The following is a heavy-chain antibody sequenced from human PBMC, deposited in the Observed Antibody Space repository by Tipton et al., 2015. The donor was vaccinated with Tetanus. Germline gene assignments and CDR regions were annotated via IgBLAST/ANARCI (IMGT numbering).Heavy chain of an antibody. J-gene: IGHJ2*01. CDR1: GGSISSGAYY. D-gene: IGHD1-1*01. V-gene: IGHV4-31*02. CDR3: ARTQPIGWYFDL. Sequence: LRLSCTVSGGSISSGAYYWSWIRQHPGKGLEWIGYIYYSGSTFYNPSLKSRVTTSVDTSKNQFSLKLSSVTAADTAVYYCARTQPIGWYFDLWGRGTLLTVSS. CDR2: IYYSGST.